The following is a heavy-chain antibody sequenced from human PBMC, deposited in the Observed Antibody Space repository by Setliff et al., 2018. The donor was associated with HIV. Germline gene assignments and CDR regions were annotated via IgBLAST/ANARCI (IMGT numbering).Heavy chain of an antibody. V-gene: IGHV4-39*01. D-gene: IGHD3-16*01. J-gene: IGHJ4*02. CDR2: FYYSGST. CDR3: ARHSQAGDIDY. CDR1: GVSFSSSSYY. Sequence: SETLSLTCTVSGVSFSSSSYYRGWIRQPPGKGLEWIGSFYYSGSTYYNPSLKSRVTISVDTSKNQFSLRLTSVTAADTAVYYCARHSQAGDIDYWGRGTLVTVSS.